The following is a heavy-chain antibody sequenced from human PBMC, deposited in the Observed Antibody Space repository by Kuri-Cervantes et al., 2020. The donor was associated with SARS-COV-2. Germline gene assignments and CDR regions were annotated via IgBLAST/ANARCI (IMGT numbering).Heavy chain of an antibody. CDR3: ARAGFLDHPDHYYGMDV. CDR1: GFSFSTDW. V-gene: IGHV3-7*05. Sequence: GGSLRLSCAASGFSFSTDWMTWVRQAPGKGLEWVANIKQDGSEKNYVDSVKGRFTISRDNAKNSLYLQMNSLRAEDTAVYYCARAGFLDHPDHYYGMDVWGQGTTVTVSS. J-gene: IGHJ6*02. D-gene: IGHD3-3*01. CDR2: IKQDGSEK.